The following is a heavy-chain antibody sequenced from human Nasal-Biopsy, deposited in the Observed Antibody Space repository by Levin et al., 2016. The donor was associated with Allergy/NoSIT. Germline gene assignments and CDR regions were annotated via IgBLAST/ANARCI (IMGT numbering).Heavy chain of an antibody. Sequence: GESLKISCAASGFTFSTYSMNWVRQAPGKGLEWVAVIWYDGSAKYYADSVKGRFTISRDNARNMLSLQMNSLRAEDTAVYYCARDKAAVPAARWGLEYCMDVWGKGTTVTVSS. J-gene: IGHJ6*03. D-gene: IGHD2-2*01. V-gene: IGHV3-33*08. CDR1: GFTFSTYS. CDR3: ARDKAAVPAARWGLEYCMDV. CDR2: IWYDGSAK.